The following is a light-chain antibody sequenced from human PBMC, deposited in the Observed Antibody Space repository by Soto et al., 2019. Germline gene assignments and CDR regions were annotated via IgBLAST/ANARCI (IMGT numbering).Light chain of an antibody. CDR1: QSVSSK. CDR3: QQSYSTPRT. Sequence: EIVMTQSPATLSVSPGERATLSCRASQSVSSKLAWYQQKPGQAPRLLIYRASTRATDIPARFSGSGSGTEFTLTISSLQSEDFATYYCQQSYSTPRTFGQGTKVEIK. V-gene: IGKV3-15*01. J-gene: IGKJ1*01. CDR2: RAS.